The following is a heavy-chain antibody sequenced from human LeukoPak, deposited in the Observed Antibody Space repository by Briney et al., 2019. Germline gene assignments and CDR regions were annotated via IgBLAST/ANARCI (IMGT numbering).Heavy chain of an antibody. V-gene: IGHV3-11*04. D-gene: IGHD4-23*01. J-gene: IGHJ6*04. Sequence: GGSLRLSCAVSGATVNSNYMSWIRQAPGKGLEWVSYISSSGSTIYYADSVKGRFTISRDNAKNSLYLQMNSLRAEDTAVYYCARDRWAPGVWGKGTTVTVSS. CDR3: ARDRWAPGV. CDR2: ISSSGSTI. CDR1: GATVNSNY.